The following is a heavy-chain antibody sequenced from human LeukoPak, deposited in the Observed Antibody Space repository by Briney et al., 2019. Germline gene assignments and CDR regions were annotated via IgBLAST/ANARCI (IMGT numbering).Heavy chain of an antibody. CDR1: GGTFSSYA. J-gene: IGHJ4*02. V-gene: IGHV1-69*05. CDR3: ARDLYSSGWYYEEKPFDY. D-gene: IGHD6-19*01. Sequence: SVKVSCKASGGTFSSYAISWVRQAPGQGLEWMGRIIPIFGTANYAQEFQGRVTITTDESTSTAYMELSSLGSEDTAVYYCARDLYSSGWYYEEKPFDYWGQGTLVTVSS. CDR2: IIPIFGTA.